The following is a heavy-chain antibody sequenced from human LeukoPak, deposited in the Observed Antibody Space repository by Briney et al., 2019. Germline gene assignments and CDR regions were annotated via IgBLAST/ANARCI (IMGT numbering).Heavy chain of an antibody. D-gene: IGHD6-19*01. CDR3: ASRVLYSSGWYTEFYFDY. CDR2: IYYTGST. V-gene: IGHV4-59*12. Sequence: PSETLSLTCAVSGGSISPYYWSWIRQPPGRGLQWIGYIYYTGSTNYNPSLNSRVTISVDKSKNQFSLKLSSVTAADTAVYYCASRVLYSSGWYTEFYFDYWGQGTLVTVSS. CDR1: GGSISPYY. J-gene: IGHJ4*02.